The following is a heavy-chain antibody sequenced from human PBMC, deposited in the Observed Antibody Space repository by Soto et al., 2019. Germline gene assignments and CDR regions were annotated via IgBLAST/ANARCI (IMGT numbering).Heavy chain of an antibody. Sequence: PSETLSLTCTVSGGSISSSSYYWGWIRQPPGKGLEWIGSIYYSGSTYYNPSLKSRVTISVDTSKNQFSLKLSSVTAADTAVYYCASVDQQQLVCDYWGQGTLVTVSS. CDR1: GGSISSSSYY. D-gene: IGHD6-13*01. CDR3: ASVDQQQLVCDY. CDR2: IYYSGST. J-gene: IGHJ4*02. V-gene: IGHV4-39*01.